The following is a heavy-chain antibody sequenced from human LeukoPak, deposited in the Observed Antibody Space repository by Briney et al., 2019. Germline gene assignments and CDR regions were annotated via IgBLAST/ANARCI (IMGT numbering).Heavy chain of an antibody. J-gene: IGHJ6*03. V-gene: IGHV4-59*01. CDR1: GGSISSYY. CDR3: ARDYRGYSYGKTTNYYGSGSYYYYYYYYMDV. CDR2: IYCSGST. Sequence: KPSETLSLTCTVSGGSISSYYWSWIRQPPGKGLEWIGYIYCSGSTNYNPSLKSRVTISVDTSKNQFSLKLSSVTDADTAVYYCARDYRGYSYGKTTNYYGSGSYYYYYYYYMDVWGKGTTVTVSS. D-gene: IGHD3-10*01.